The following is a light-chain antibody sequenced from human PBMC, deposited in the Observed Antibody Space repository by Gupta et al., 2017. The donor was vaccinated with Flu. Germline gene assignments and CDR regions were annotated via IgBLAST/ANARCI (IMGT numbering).Light chain of an antibody. J-gene: IGKJ1*01. CDR2: GAS. CDR1: QGISTW. Sequence: PSSVSASVGDRVTISCRASQGISTWLAWYQQKPRRAPRLLISGASRLESGVPSRFSGDGSETDFTLTISSLQPEDFATYYCQQTNSFPTTFGQGTKVEIK. CDR3: QQTNSFPTT. V-gene: IGKV1-12*01.